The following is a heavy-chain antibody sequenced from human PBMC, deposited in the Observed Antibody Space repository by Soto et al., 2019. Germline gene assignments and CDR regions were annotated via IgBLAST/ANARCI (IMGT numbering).Heavy chain of an antibody. CDR1: GFTFRSHA. V-gene: IGHV3-23*01. CDR2: ISGSGGST. Sequence: GGSLRLSCAASGFTFRSHAMSWVRQAPGKGLEWVSAISGSGGSTYYADSVKGRFTISRDNSKNTLYLQMNSLRAEDTAVYYCARFSISWYDGFDIWGQGTMVTVSS. J-gene: IGHJ3*02. CDR3: ARFSISWYDGFDI. D-gene: IGHD6-13*01.